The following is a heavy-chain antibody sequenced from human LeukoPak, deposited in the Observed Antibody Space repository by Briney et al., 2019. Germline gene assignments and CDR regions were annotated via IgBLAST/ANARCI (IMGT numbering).Heavy chain of an antibody. CDR1: GYSISSGYY. V-gene: IGHV4-38-2*01. Sequence: SETLSLTCAVSGYSISSGYYWGWIRQPPGKGLEWIGSIYHSASTYYNPSLKSRVTISVDTSKNQFSLKLSSVTAADTAVYYCARQVVEMATISAFDIWGQGTMVTVSS. CDR3: ARQVVEMATISAFDI. CDR2: IYHSAST. D-gene: IGHD5-24*01. J-gene: IGHJ3*02.